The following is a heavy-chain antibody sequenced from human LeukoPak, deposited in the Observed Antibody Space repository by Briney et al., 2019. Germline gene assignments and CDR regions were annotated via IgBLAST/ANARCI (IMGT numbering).Heavy chain of an antibody. D-gene: IGHD3-3*01. V-gene: IGHV4-4*07. CDR1: GGSIRSYY. Sequence: PSETLSLTCSVSGGSIRSYYWSWIRQPAGKGREWIGRIYTTGNTDYNPSLKSRVTMSVDTSKNQFSLNLSSVTAADTAVYYCARDARGWSGFDYWGQGTLVTVSS. CDR3: ARDARGWSGFDY. CDR2: IYTTGNT. J-gene: IGHJ4*02.